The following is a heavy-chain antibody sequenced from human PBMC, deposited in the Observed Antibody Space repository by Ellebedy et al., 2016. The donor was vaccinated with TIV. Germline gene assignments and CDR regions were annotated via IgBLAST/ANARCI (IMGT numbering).Heavy chain of an antibody. CDR2: MNPNSGNT. J-gene: IGHJ4*02. D-gene: IGHD3-16*01. CDR1: GYTFTSYV. Sequence: ASVKVSCXASGYTFTSYVINWVRQATGQGREWMGWMNPNSGNTGYAQKFQGRVTMTRNTSISTAYMELSSLRSEDTAVYYCARGVMITFGGVLGYWGQGTLVTVSS. V-gene: IGHV1-8*01. CDR3: ARGVMITFGGVLGY.